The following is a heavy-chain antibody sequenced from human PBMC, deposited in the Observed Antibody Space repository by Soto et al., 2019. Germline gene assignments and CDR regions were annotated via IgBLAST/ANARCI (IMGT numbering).Heavy chain of an antibody. Sequence: SETLSLTCTVSAGSISSGGYYWSRIRQHPGKGLEWIGYIYYSGGTCYNPSLQSRVTISVDTSKNQFSLKLSSVIAADTAVYYCTRSIKHWGQGTLVTVS. V-gene: IGHV4-31*03. CDR3: TRSIKH. CDR1: AGSISSGGYY. CDR2: IYYSGGT. J-gene: IGHJ1*01.